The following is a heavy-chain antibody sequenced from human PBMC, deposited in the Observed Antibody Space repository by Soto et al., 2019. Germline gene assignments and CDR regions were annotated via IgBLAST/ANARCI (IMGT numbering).Heavy chain of an antibody. Sequence: GGSLRLSCAASGFTFSSYAMSWVRQAPGKGLEWVSAISGSGGSTYYADSAKGRFTISRDNSKNTLYLQMNSLRAEDTAVYYCAKLSYYDFWSGYSFLDYWGQGTLVTVSS. CDR2: ISGSGGST. V-gene: IGHV3-23*01. D-gene: IGHD3-3*01. CDR3: AKLSYYDFWSGYSFLDY. CDR1: GFTFSSYA. J-gene: IGHJ4*02.